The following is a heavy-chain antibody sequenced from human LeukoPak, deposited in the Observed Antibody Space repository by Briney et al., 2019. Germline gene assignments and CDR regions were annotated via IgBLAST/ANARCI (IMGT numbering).Heavy chain of an antibody. CDR3: ARGPGSGSRYFDY. CDR1: GGTFSSYA. J-gene: IGHJ4*02. D-gene: IGHD1-26*01. Sequence: SVKVSCKASGGTFSSYAISWVRQAPGQGLEWMGGIIPIFGTANYAQKFQGRVTITTDESTSTAYMELSSLRSEDTAAYYCARGPGSGSRYFDYWGQGTLVTVSS. V-gene: IGHV1-69*05. CDR2: IIPIFGTA.